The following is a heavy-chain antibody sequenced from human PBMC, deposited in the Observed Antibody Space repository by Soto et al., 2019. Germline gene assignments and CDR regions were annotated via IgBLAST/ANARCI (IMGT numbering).Heavy chain of an antibody. CDR3: ARGGRSSYFKANWFDP. J-gene: IGHJ5*02. CDR2: IYYSGST. D-gene: IGHD3-9*01. V-gene: IGHV4-61*01. CDR1: GGSVSSGSYY. Sequence: SETLSLTCTVSGGSVSSGSYYWSWIRQPPGKGLGWIGYIYYSGSTNYNPSLKSRVTISVDTSKNQFSLKLSSVTAADTAVYYCARGGRSSYFKANWFDPWGQGTLVTVSS.